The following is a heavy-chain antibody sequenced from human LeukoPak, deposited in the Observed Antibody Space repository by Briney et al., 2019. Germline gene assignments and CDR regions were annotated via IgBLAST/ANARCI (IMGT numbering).Heavy chain of an antibody. V-gene: IGHV3-74*01. CDR3: AKNSGMGGGAFDI. J-gene: IGHJ3*02. Sequence: GGSLRLSCAASGFTFSSYWMHWVRRAPGKGLVWVSRINTDGSSTSYADSVKGRFTISRDNSKNTLYLQMNSLRAEDTAVYYCAKNSGMGGGAFDIWGQGTMVTVSS. CDR2: INTDGSST. CDR1: GFTFSSYW. D-gene: IGHD1-26*01.